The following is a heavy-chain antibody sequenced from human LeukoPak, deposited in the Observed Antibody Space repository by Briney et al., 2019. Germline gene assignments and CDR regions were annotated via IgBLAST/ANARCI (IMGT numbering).Heavy chain of an antibody. V-gene: IGHV3-15*01. J-gene: IGHJ4*02. D-gene: IGHD2-2*01. Sequence: GGSLRLSCAASGFIFSSAWMTWVRQAPGKGLEWVGHIKNKTHGGAPDYAAPVKGRFIISRDDSTNTLYLQMNSLRTEDTAVYYCARGFCSSTRCYQGPFDFWGQGTLVTVSS. CDR2: IKNKTHGGAP. CDR1: GFIFSSAW. CDR3: ARGFCSSTRCYQGPFDF.